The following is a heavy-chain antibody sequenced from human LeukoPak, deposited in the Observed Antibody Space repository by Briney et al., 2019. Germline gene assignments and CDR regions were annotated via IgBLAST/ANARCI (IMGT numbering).Heavy chain of an antibody. CDR2: IYTSGST. D-gene: IGHD3-3*01. CDR1: GGSISSYY. V-gene: IGHV4-4*09. Sequence: SETLSLTCTVSGGSISSYYWSWIRQPPGKGLEWIGYIYTSGSTNYNPSLKSRVTISVDTSKNQFSLKLSSVTAADTAVYYCARLYYDFWSAHAPHFDYWGQGTLVTVSS. J-gene: IGHJ4*02. CDR3: ARLYYDFWSAHAPHFDY.